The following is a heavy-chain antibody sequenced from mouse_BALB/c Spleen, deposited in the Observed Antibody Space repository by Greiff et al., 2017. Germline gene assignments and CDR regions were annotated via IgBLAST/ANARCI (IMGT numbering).Heavy chain of an antibody. J-gene: IGHJ4*01. CDR3: ARTNWGRAMDY. V-gene: IGHV1-9*01. D-gene: IGHD4-1*01. CDR2: ILPGSGST. Sequence: VQLQQSGAELMKPGASVKISCKATGYTFSSYWIEWVKQRPGHGLEWIGEILPGSGSTNYNEKFKGKATFTADTSSNTAYMQLSSLTSEDSAVYYCARTNWGRAMDYWGQGTSVTVSS. CDR1: GYTFSSYW.